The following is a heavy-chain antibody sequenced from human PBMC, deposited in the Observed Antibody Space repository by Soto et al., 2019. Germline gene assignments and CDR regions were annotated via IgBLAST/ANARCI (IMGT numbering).Heavy chain of an antibody. Sequence: GGSMRLSCAASGCNFVAFAMNWVRKAPALGLEWISYISSSIDTIYYADSVRGRFAISRDNAKNLLFLQMNSLRAEDTAVYYCAHTWSQAVGVVDIWGQGTLVTVSS. CDR3: AHTWSQAVGVVDI. J-gene: IGHJ4*02. CDR1: GCNFVAFA. V-gene: IGHV3-48*01. CDR2: ISSSIDTI. D-gene: IGHD3-16*01.